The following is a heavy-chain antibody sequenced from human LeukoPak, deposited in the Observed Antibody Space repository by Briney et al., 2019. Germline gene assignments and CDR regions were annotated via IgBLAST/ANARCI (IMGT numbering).Heavy chain of an antibody. CDR3: ARESWCGPYGMDV. CDR2: IYYSGST. D-gene: IGHD3-3*01. CDR1: GGSISSGGYS. J-gene: IGHJ6*02. Sequence: PSETLSLTCTVSGGSISSGGYSWSWIRQHPGKGLEWIGYIYYSGSTYYNPSLKSRVTISVDTSKNQFSLKLSSVTAADTAVYYCARESWCGPYGMDVWGQGTTVTVSS. V-gene: IGHV4-31*03.